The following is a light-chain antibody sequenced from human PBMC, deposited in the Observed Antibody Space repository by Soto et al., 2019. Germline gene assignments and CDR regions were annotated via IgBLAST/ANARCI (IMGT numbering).Light chain of an antibody. CDR3: KQLYSDVVT. CDR2: AAY. V-gene: IGKV1-8*01. CDR1: QGISSY. Sequence: AIRMTQSPSSFSASTGDRVTITCRASQGISSYLAWYQQKPGKAPKLLIYAAYTLQSGVQSRFSGSGSGTEFTLTIRSLQPEDFATYFCKQLYSDVVTFGQGTRLEIK. J-gene: IGKJ5*01.